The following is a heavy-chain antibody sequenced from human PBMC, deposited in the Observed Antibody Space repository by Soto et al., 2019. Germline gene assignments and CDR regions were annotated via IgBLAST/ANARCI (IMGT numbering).Heavy chain of an antibody. CDR2: IIPIFGTA. CDR3: ARGWGYDSNDYYYAY. CDR1: GGTFSRHA. D-gene: IGHD3-22*01. J-gene: IGHJ4*02. Sequence: QVQLVQSGAEVRKPGSSVKVSCKASGGTFSRHAISWVRQAPGQGLEWMGGIIPIFGTANHAQKFQGRVTIIADESTSTGYMELSSLGSEDTAMYYCARGWGYDSNDYYYAYWGQGTLVIVSS. V-gene: IGHV1-69*01.